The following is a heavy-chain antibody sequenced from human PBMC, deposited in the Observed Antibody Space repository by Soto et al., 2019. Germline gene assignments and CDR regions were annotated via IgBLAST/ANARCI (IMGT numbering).Heavy chain of an antibody. J-gene: IGHJ5*02. CDR2: INPNSGCT. CDR3: ARVRGHSSSWYEVDP. D-gene: IGHD6-13*01. CDR1: GDTFAGYY. V-gene: IGHV1-2*02. Sequence: ASLDACGTASGDTFAGYYMRWVRHAPGQGLEWMGWINPNSGCTNYAQKFQGRVTMTRDTSISTAYMELSRLRSDDTAVYYCARVRGHSSSWYEVDPWGQRTLVTVSS.